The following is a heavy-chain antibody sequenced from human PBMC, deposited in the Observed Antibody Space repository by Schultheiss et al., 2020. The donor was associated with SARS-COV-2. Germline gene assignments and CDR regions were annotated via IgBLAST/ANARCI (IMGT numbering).Heavy chain of an antibody. CDR2: ISSSGRDI. J-gene: IGHJ1*01. CDR3: ASTSDIVVAVATT. Sequence: ISSSGRDIYYADSVKGRFTISRDNAKNSLYLQMNSLRAEDTAVYYCASTSDIVVAVATTWGQGTLVTVSS. V-gene: IGHV3-11*04. D-gene: IGHD2-15*01.